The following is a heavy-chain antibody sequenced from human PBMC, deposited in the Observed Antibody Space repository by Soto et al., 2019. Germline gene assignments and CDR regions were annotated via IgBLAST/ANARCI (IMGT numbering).Heavy chain of an antibody. CDR3: AREPRGLERRGYDY. J-gene: IGHJ4*02. CDR1: GYTFTSYY. D-gene: IGHD1-1*01. V-gene: IGHV1-46*01. Sequence: ASVKVSCKASGYTFTSYYMHWVRQAPGQGLEWMGIINPSGGSTSYXXXXXXXXXXXXXXXXXXVYMELSSLRSEDTAVYYCAREPRGLERRGYDYWGQGTLVTVSS. CDR2: INPSGGST.